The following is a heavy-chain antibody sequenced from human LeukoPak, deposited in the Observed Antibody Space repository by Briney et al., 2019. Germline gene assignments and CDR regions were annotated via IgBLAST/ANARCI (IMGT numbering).Heavy chain of an antibody. V-gene: IGHV3-30*01. Sequence: GGSLRLSCAASGFTFSSYAMHWVRQAPGKGLEWVAVISYDGSNKYYADSVKGRFTISRDKSKNTLYLQMNSLRAEDTAVYYCASGYCSSTSYYFLRSSQVDYFDYWGQGTLVTVSS. CDR1: GFTFSSYA. CDR3: ASGYCSSTSYYFLRSSQVDYFDY. J-gene: IGHJ4*02. CDR2: ISYDGSNK. D-gene: IGHD2-2*01.